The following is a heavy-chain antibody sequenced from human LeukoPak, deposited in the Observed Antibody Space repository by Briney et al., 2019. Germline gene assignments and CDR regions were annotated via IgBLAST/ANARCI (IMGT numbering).Heavy chain of an antibody. J-gene: IGHJ6*03. V-gene: IGHV1-18*01. D-gene: IGHD3-9*01. Sequence: GASVKVSCKASGYTFTSYGISWVRQAPGQGLEWMGWISAYNGNTNYAQKVQGRVTMTTDTSTSTAYMKLRSLISDDTAVYYCAREATGYGAYYYYYYMDVWGKGTTVTVSS. CDR2: ISAYNGNT. CDR1: GYTFTSYG. CDR3: AREATGYGAYYYYYYMDV.